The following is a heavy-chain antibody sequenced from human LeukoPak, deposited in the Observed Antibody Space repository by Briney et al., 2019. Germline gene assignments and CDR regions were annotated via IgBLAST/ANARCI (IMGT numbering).Heavy chain of an antibody. CDR2: INPNSGGT. Sequence: ASVKVSCKASGGTFSSYAISWVRQAPGQGLEWMGWINPNSGGTNYAQKFQGRVTMTRDTSISTAYMELSRLRSDDTAVYYCARVVSRYSGSYWGWGQGTLVTVSS. V-gene: IGHV1-2*02. D-gene: IGHD1-26*01. CDR1: GGTFSSYA. J-gene: IGHJ4*02. CDR3: ARVVSRYSGSYWG.